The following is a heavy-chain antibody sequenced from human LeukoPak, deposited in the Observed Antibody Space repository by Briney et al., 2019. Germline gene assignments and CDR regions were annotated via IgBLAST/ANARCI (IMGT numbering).Heavy chain of an antibody. J-gene: IGHJ4*02. Sequence: PSETLSLTCTVSDGSISSSSYYWGWIRQPPGKGLEWIGSIYYSGSTYYNPSLKSRVTISVDTSKNQFSLKLSSVTAADTAVYYCARSLGKLSSSFDYWGQGTLATVSS. CDR3: ARSLGKLSSSFDY. CDR1: DGSISSSSYY. CDR2: IYYSGST. D-gene: IGHD3-16*02. V-gene: IGHV4-39*07.